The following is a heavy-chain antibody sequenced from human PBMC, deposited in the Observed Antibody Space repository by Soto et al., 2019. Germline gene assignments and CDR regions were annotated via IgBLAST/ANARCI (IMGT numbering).Heavy chain of an antibody. V-gene: IGHV4-59*01. CDR2: IYYSGST. Sequence: SETLSLTCTVSGGSISSYYWSWIRQPPGKGLEWIGYIYYSGSTNYNPSLKSRVTISVDTSKNQFSLKLSSVTAADTAVYYCAREREAGYCSSTSCYHWFDPWGQGTLVTVSS. J-gene: IGHJ5*02. CDR3: AREREAGYCSSTSCYHWFDP. D-gene: IGHD2-2*01. CDR1: GGSISSYY.